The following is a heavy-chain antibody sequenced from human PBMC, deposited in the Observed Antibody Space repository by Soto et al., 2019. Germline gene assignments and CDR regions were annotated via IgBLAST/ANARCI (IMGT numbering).Heavy chain of an antibody. V-gene: IGHV4-30-2*01. CDR3: ARGGGVYYFDY. D-gene: IGHD2-8*02. CDR2: IYHSGIT. J-gene: IGHJ4*02. Sequence: SETLSLTCAVSGGPISSGGYSWSWIRQPPGKGLEWIGYIYHSGITDYNPSLKSRVTISVDTSKSQFSLKLSSVTAADTAVYYCARGGGVYYFDYWGQGTLVTVSS. CDR1: GGPISSGGYS.